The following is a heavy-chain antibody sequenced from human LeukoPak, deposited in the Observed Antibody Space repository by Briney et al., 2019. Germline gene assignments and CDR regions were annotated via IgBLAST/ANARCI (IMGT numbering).Heavy chain of an antibody. Sequence: GGSLRLSCAASGFTVSSNYMSWVRQAPGKGLEWVSVIYSGGSTYYADSVKGRFTISRVNSKNTLYLQMNSLRAEDTAVYYCARDSELSAQFDYWGQGTLVTVSS. CDR1: GFTVSSNY. J-gene: IGHJ4*02. CDR2: IYSGGST. CDR3: ARDSELSAQFDY. V-gene: IGHV3-66*01. D-gene: IGHD3-16*02.